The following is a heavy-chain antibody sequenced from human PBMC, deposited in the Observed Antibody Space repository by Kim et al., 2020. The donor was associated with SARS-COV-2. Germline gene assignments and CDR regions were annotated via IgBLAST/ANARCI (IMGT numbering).Heavy chain of an antibody. D-gene: IGHD3-10*01. Sequence: ASVKVSCKASGYTFTSYGISWVRQAPGQGLEWMGWISAYNGNTNYAQKLQGRVTMTTDTSTSTAYMELRSLRSDDTAVYYCARSGLGSGSYYKGGLVYWGQGTLVTVSS. V-gene: IGHV1-18*04. CDR3: ARSGLGSGSYYKGGLVY. CDR2: ISAYNGNT. CDR1: GYTFTSYG. J-gene: IGHJ4*02.